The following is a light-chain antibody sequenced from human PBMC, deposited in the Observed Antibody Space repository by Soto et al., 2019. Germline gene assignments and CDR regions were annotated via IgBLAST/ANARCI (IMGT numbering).Light chain of an antibody. Sequence: DIQMTQSPSTLSGSVGDRVTITCRASHTINSWLALYQQKPGKAPKLLIYKAATLKSGVPSRFSGSGSGTEFTLTISSLQPYDFATYYCQHYNSYSEAFGQGTKVDIK. CDR1: HTINSW. CDR3: QHYNSYSEA. CDR2: KAA. V-gene: IGKV1-5*03. J-gene: IGKJ1*01.